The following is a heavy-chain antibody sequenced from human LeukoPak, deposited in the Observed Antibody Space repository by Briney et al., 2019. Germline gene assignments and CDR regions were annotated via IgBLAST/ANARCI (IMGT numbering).Heavy chain of an antibody. D-gene: IGHD2-2*01. CDR3: ASSGIVVVPAARGSAFDI. CDR2: IIPIFGTA. J-gene: IGHJ3*02. Sequence: SVKVSCKASGGTFSSYAISWVRQAPGQGLEWMGGIIPIFGTANYAQKFQGRVTITADESTGTAYMELSSLRSEDTVVYYCASSGIVVVPAARGSAFDIWGQGTMVTVSS. V-gene: IGHV1-69*13. CDR1: GGTFSSYA.